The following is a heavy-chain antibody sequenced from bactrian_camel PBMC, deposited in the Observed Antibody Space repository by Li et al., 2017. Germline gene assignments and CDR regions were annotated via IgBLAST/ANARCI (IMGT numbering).Heavy chain of an antibody. CDR3: AVDGRIWHSGCLRVVAKDLMAY. D-gene: IGHD7*01. CDR1: GFTSASCG. CDR2: ISVDGVT. J-gene: IGHJ4*01. V-gene: IGHV3S55*01. Sequence: QLVESGGGSVQAGGSLQLSCTIPGFTSASCGMDWYRQAAGKQREWVASISVDGVTTYAASVKDRFTISKDNANNPLHLHLNNLKPEDTAMYYCAVDGRIWHSGCLRVVAKDLMAYRGQGTQVTVS.